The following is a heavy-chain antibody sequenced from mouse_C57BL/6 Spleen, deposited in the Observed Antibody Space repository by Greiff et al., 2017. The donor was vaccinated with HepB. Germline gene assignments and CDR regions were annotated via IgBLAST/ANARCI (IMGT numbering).Heavy chain of an antibody. J-gene: IGHJ4*01. CDR2: IYPGDGDT. V-gene: IGHV1-82*01. CDR3: ARSGGYYHSMYY. D-gene: IGHD2-3*01. Sequence: QVQLQQSGPELVKPGASVKISCKASGYAFSSSWMNWVKQRPGKGLEWIGRIYPGDGDTNYNGKFKGKATLTADKSSSTAYMQLSSLTSEDSAVYFCARSGGYYHSMYYWGQGTSVTVSS. CDR1: GYAFSSSW.